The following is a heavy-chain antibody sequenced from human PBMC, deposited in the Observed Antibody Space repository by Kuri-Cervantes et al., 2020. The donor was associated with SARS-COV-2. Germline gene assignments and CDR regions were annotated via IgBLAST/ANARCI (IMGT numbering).Heavy chain of an antibody. D-gene: IGHD2-2*01. Sequence: GESLKISCAASGFTVSSNYMSWVRQAPGKGLEWVSAISGSGGSTYYADSVKGRFTISRDNSKNTLYLQMNSLRAEDTAVYYCAKDSPEIVVVPAAPLYFDLWGRGTLVTVSS. V-gene: IGHV3-23*01. CDR2: ISGSGGST. CDR1: GFTVSSNY. J-gene: IGHJ2*01. CDR3: AKDSPEIVVVPAAPLYFDL.